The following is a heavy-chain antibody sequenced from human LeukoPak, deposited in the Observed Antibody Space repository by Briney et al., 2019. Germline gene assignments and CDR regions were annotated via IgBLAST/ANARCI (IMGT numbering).Heavy chain of an antibody. CDR3: ATDHGSGFWNGYPKTFDI. D-gene: IGHD3-3*01. CDR1: GFTVSSNY. J-gene: IGHJ3*02. V-gene: IGHV3-66*01. Sequence: GGSLRLSCAASGFTVSSNYMSWVRQAPGKGLEWVSVIYSGGSTYYADSVKGRFTISRDNSKNTLYLQMNSLRAEDTAVYYCATDHGSGFWNGYPKTFDIWGQGTMVTVSS. CDR2: IYSGGST.